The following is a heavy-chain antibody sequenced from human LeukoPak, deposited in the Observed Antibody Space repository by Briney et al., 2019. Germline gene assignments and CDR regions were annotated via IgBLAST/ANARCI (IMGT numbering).Heavy chain of an antibody. J-gene: IGHJ4*02. CDR1: GYSFTSYW. Sequence: GESLKISCKGSGYSFTSYWIGWVRQMPGKGLEWMGIIYPDDSDTRYSPSFQGQVTTSADKSISTAYLQWSSLKASDTAMYYCARSRDGYNSDFDYWGQGTLVTVSS. CDR3: ARSRDGYNSDFDY. D-gene: IGHD5-24*01. CDR2: IYPDDSDT. V-gene: IGHV5-51*01.